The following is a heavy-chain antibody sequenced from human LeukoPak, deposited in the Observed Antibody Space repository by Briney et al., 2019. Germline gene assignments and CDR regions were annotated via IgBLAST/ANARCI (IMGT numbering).Heavy chain of an antibody. CDR1: GFTFSSNA. CDR3: AKVAVGATGHTSIDY. Sequence: GGSLRLSCAASGFTFSSNAMSWVRQAPGKGLEWVSFISGSDGSTYYADSVQGRFTISRDNSKNTLYLQVNSLRAEDTAVYYRAKVAVGATGHTSIDYWGQGALVTVSS. D-gene: IGHD1-26*01. CDR2: ISGSDGST. J-gene: IGHJ4*02. V-gene: IGHV3-23*01.